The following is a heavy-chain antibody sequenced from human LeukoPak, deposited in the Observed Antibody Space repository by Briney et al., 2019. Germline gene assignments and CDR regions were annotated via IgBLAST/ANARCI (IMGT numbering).Heavy chain of an antibody. D-gene: IGHD1-1*01. Sequence: GGSLRLSCAASGFTFDDYAMHWVRQAPGKGLEWVSGISWNSGSIGYADSVKGRFTISRDNAKNSLYLQMNSLRAADTALYYCAKDKTGTTRGYFDYWGQGTLVTVSS. V-gene: IGHV3-9*01. CDR2: ISWNSGSI. CDR3: AKDKTGTTRGYFDY. CDR1: GFTFDDYA. J-gene: IGHJ4*02.